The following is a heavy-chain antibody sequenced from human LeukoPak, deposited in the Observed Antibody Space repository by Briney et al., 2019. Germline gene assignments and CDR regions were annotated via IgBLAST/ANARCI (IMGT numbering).Heavy chain of an antibody. CDR3: ARQFLTLGYCRGGSCPPDY. D-gene: IGHD2-15*01. J-gene: IGHJ4*02. Sequence: GESLKISCKGSGYSFTSYWIGWVRQMPGKGLEWMGIIYPGDSDTRYSPSFQGQVTISADKSISTAYLQWSSLKASDTAMYYCARQFLTLGYCRGGSCPPDYWGQGTLVTASS. CDR1: GYSFTSYW. V-gene: IGHV5-51*01. CDR2: IYPGDSDT.